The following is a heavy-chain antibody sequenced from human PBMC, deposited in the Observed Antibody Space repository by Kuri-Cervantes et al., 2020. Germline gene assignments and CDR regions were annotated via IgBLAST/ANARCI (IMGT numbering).Heavy chain of an antibody. V-gene: IGHV1-2*02. CDR2: INPNSGGT. D-gene: IGHD3-10*01. CDR3: GTNPITMVRGVTKHLRKDDY. J-gene: IGHJ4*02. CDR1: GNTFTVYY. Sequence: PMKDSCKATGNTFTVYYMHWVRQAPGQGLEWMGWINPNSGGTNYAQKFQGRVTMTRDTSISTAYMELNSLRAEDTAVYYCGTNPITMVRGVTKHLRKDDYWGQGTLVTVSS.